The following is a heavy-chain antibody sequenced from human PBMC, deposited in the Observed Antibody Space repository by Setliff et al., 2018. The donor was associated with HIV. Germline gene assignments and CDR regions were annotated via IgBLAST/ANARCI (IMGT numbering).Heavy chain of an antibody. Sequence: PGGSLRLSCAASGFTFSSYGMHWVRQAPGKGLEWVAFIRYNGNKRDYADSVKGRFTISRDNSKHTLNLQMNSLRAVDTAVYYCAKDYWGTSDSSALDYWGPGTLVTVSS. CDR1: GFTFSSYG. CDR3: AKDYWGTSDSSALDY. J-gene: IGHJ4*02. D-gene: IGHD7-27*01. V-gene: IGHV3-30*02. CDR2: IRYNGNKR.